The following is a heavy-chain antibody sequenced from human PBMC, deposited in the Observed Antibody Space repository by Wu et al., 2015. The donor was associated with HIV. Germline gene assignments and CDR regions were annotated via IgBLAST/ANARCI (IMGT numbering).Heavy chain of an antibody. J-gene: IGHJ5*02. CDR1: GGSFRDYC. Sequence: QVQLVQSGAEVKNPGSSVKVSCKASGGSFRDYCISWVRQAPGQGLEWMGRLMPRSGISNYAQKFQGRLTITADESTSTAYMELSSLRSEDTAVYYCARDLGDGYNPNWFDPWGQGTLVTVSS. D-gene: IGHD5-24*01. V-gene: IGHV1-69*15. CDR3: ARDLGDGYNPNWFDP. CDR2: LMPRSGIS.